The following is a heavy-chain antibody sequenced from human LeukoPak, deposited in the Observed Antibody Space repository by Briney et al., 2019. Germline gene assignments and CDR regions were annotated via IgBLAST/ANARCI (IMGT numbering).Heavy chain of an antibody. V-gene: IGHV1-69*05. CDR3: ARDCPDILTGYATYNWFDP. J-gene: IGHJ5*02. D-gene: IGHD3-9*01. Sequence: SVKVSCKASGGTFSSYAISWVRQAPGQGREWMGGIIPIFGTANYAQKFQGRVTITTDESTSTAYMELSSLRSEDTAVYYCARDCPDILTGYATYNWFDPWGREPWSPSPQ. CDR2: IIPIFGTA. CDR1: GGTFSSYA.